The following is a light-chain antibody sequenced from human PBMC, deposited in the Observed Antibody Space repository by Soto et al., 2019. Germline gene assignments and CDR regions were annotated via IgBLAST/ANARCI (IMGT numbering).Light chain of an antibody. CDR1: QTIYEK. Sequence: EIVLTQSPATLSVSPGESVTLSCRASQTIYEKLAWYQQKPGQTPRLVIYDTSIRATGTPGSFSGSGSGTEFTLTISSLQSEDFAVYYCQLYGRVLTFGGGTKVEI. CDR3: QLYGRVLT. V-gene: IGKV3-15*01. CDR2: DTS. J-gene: IGKJ4*01.